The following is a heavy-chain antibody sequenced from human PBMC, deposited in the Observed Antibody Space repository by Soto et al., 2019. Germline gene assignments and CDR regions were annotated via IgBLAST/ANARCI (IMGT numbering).Heavy chain of an antibody. J-gene: IGHJ5*02. CDR3: ARGVAVAWGWFDP. D-gene: IGHD6-19*01. CDR1: GFTFSSYA. Sequence: VQLVESGGGVVQPGRSLRLSCAASGFTFSSYAMHWVRQAPGKGLEWVAVISYDGSNKYYADSVKGRFTISRDNSKNTLYLQMNSLRAEDTAVYYCARGVAVAWGWFDPWGQGTLVTVSS. V-gene: IGHV3-30-3*01. CDR2: ISYDGSNK.